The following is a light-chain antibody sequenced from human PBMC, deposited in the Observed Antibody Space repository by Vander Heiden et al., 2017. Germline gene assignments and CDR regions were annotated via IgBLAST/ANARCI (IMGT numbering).Light chain of an antibody. CDR3: QQYDIFPFT. CDR2: DAS. Sequence: IQLTQSPSSLSASVTDRVTITCQASQDISNYLNWYQQKPGKAPKLLIYDASKLETGVPSRFSGSGSGTDFTFTISSLQPEDTATYYCQQYDIFPFTFGGGTKVEIK. V-gene: IGKV1-33*01. J-gene: IGKJ4*01. CDR1: QDISNY.